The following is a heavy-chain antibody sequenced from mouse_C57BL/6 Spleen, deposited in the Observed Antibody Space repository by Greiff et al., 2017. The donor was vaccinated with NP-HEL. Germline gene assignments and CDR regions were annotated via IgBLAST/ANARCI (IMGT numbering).Heavy chain of an antibody. CDR3: ARVDYYGSSY. D-gene: IGHD1-1*01. Sequence: EVQLQESGPGLVKPSQSLSLTCSVTGYSITSGYYWNWIRQFPGNKLEWMGYISYDGSNNYNPSLKNRISITRDTSKNQFFLKLNSVTTEDTATYYCARVDYYGSSYWGQGTTLTVSS. CDR1: GYSITSGYY. J-gene: IGHJ2*01. V-gene: IGHV3-6*01. CDR2: ISYDGSN.